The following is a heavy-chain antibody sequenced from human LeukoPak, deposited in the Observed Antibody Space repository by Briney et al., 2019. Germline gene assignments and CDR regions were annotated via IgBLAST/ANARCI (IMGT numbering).Heavy chain of an antibody. V-gene: IGHV3-21*01. Sequence: GGSLRLSCTASGFTFSSYSMNWVRQAPGKGLEWVSSISSSSSYIYYADSVKGRFTISRDNAKNSLYLQMNSLRAEDTAVYYCARTRYCSTTSCHGDMDVWGKGTTVTVSS. CDR3: ARTRYCSTTSCHGDMDV. CDR2: ISSSSSYI. CDR1: GFTFSSYS. J-gene: IGHJ6*03. D-gene: IGHD2-2*01.